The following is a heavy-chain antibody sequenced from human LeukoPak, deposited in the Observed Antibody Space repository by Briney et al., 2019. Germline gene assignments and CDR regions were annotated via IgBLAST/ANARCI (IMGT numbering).Heavy chain of an antibody. CDR1: GYSITIGYY. CDR3: ARAYYYGSGALWGGAFDI. V-gene: IGHV4-38-2*02. D-gene: IGHD3-10*01. Sequence: SETLSLTCTVSGYSITIGYYWGWIRQPPGKGLEWIGSSYHSGSSYYNASLRSRVTISVDTSKNQFSLKLSPVTAADTAVYYCARAYYYGSGALWGGAFDIWGQGTMVTVSS. J-gene: IGHJ3*02. CDR2: SYHSGSS.